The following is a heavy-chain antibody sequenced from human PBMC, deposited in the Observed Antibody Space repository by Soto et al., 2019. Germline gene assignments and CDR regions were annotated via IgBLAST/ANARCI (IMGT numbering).Heavy chain of an antibody. Sequence: GGSLRLSCAASGFIFSDHYMDWVRQAPGKGLEWVGRTRNKGNGYTTEYAASVKGRFTISRDESKNSLYLQMNSLENEDTAVYFCTRDAPAAALDYWGQGTLVTVSS. D-gene: IGHD2-2*01. CDR2: TRNKGNGYTT. J-gene: IGHJ4*02. V-gene: IGHV3-72*01. CDR1: GFIFSDHY. CDR3: TRDAPAAALDY.